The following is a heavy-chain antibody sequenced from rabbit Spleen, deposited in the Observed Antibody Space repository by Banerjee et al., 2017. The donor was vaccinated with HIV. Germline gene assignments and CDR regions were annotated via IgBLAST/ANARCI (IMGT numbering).Heavy chain of an antibody. J-gene: IGHJ4*01. CDR3: VRGASSSGYYSL. Sequence: QEQLEESGGGLVQPEGSLTLTCTASGFTISSSDYMCWVRQAPGKGLEWIGCIYVGSGSTHYASWAKGRFTMYKASSTTVTLQMTSLTAADTATYFCVRGASSSGYYSLWGQGTLVTVS. CDR1: GFTISSSDY. V-gene: IGHV1S45*01. CDR2: IYVGSGST. D-gene: IGHD1-1*01.